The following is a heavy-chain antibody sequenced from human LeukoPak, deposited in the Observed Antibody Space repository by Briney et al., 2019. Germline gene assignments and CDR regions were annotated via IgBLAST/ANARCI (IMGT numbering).Heavy chain of an antibody. Sequence: PGGSLRLSCAASGFTFSSYAMSWVRQAPGKGLEWVSAISGSGGSTFYADPVKGRFTISRDNSKNTLYLQMNSLRAEDTAVYYCASRPLGIAVYPFDYWGQGTLVTVSS. J-gene: IGHJ4*02. CDR1: GFTFSSYA. D-gene: IGHD6-19*01. V-gene: IGHV3-23*01. CDR3: ASRPLGIAVYPFDY. CDR2: ISGSGGST.